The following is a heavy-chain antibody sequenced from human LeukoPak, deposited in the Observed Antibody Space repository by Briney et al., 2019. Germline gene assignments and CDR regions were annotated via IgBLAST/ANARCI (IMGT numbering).Heavy chain of an antibody. J-gene: IGHJ5*02. CDR1: GYTFTSYD. CDR2: MSPNSGNT. CDR3: ARGQSSGWYWFDL. V-gene: IGHV1-8*01. Sequence: GASVKVSCKASGYTFTSYDINWVRQATGQGLEWMGWMSPNSGNTGYAQNFRSRLTMTWSSSITTAYMELSSLTSEDTAIYYCARGQSSGWYWFDLWGQGTLVTVPS. D-gene: IGHD6-19*01.